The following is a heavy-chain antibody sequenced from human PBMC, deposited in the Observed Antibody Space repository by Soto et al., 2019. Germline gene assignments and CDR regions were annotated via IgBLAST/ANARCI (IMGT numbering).Heavy chain of an antibody. D-gene: IGHD2-21*02. V-gene: IGHV3-23*01. CDR2: SSDRRTGNT. CDR1: GFTFSSYT. CDR3: TTWLTAHFDY. J-gene: IGHJ4*02. Sequence: PGGSLRLSCAASGFTFSSYTLNWVRRAPGKGLERVATSSDRRTGNTHYSDSVRGRFTLSRDYSRNILFLQMDSLRADDTALYYCTTWLTAHFDYWGRGTQVTVSS.